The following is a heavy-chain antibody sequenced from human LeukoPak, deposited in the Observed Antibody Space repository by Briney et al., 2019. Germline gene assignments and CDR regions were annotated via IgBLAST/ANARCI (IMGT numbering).Heavy chain of an antibody. CDR2: ISPSGDIT. D-gene: IGHD3-16*02. CDR3: ARDTGGYYDYVWGSYRYRTFDY. J-gene: IGHJ4*02. CDR1: GFSFSSHG. V-gene: IGHV3-23*01. Sequence: GGSLRLSCAGSGFSFSSHGMNWVRQAPGKGLEWVSGISPSGDITYYTDSVRGRFTISRDNFKNTLYLQMNSLRAEDTAVYYCARDTGGYYDYVWGSYRYRTFDYWGQGTLVTVSS.